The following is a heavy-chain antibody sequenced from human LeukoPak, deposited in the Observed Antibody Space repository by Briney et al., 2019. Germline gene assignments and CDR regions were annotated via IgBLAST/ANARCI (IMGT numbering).Heavy chain of an antibody. Sequence: GGSLRLSCAASGFTFDDYAMHWVRQAPGKGLEWVSGISWNSGSIGYADSVKGRFTISRDNAKNSLYLQMSSLTAEDMALYYCTKADRYDFWSGAIFDYWGQGTLVTSPQ. J-gene: IGHJ4*02. CDR3: TKADRYDFWSGAIFDY. V-gene: IGHV3-9*03. CDR2: ISWNSGSI. D-gene: IGHD3-3*01. CDR1: GFTFDDYA.